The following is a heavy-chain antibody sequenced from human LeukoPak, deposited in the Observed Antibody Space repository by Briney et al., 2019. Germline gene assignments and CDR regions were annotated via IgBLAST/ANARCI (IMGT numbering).Heavy chain of an antibody. Sequence: GGSLRLSCAASGFPFSAYWMHWVRQVPGKGLLWVSRINAGGSITVYADSVKGRFTISRDNARNTLYLQTNSLRAEDTAVYHCASDSPYYGMDVWGQGTTVTVSS. V-gene: IGHV3-74*01. CDR1: GFPFSAYW. J-gene: IGHJ6*02. CDR2: INAGGSIT. CDR3: ASDSPYYGMDV.